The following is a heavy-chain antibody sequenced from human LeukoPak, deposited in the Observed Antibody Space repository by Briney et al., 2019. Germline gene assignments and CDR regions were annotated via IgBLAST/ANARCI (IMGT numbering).Heavy chain of an antibody. CDR1: GFTFSSYG. J-gene: IGHJ3*02. Sequence: PGGSLRLSCAASGFTFSSYGMHWVRQAPGKGLEWVALIWYDGSNKYYADSVKGRCTISRDNSKNTLYLQMNSLRAEDTAVYYCARRADDAFDIWGQGTMVTVSS. CDR2: IWYDGSNK. CDR3: ARRADDAFDI. V-gene: IGHV3-33*01.